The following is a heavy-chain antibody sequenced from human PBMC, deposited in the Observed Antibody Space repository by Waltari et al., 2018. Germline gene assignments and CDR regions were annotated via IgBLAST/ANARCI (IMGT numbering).Heavy chain of an antibody. CDR2: IDWDDDK. CDR1: GFSLNTDGVR. Sequence: QVTLKESGPALVKPTQTLTLTCTFSGFSLNTDGVRVSWIRQAPGKALEWLARIDWDDDKFYSTSLKTRLTISKDTSKNQVVRTMTNMDPVDTATYYCARAERDRPYFDYWGQGTLVTVSS. V-gene: IGHV2-70*04. D-gene: IGHD1-1*01. CDR3: ARAERDRPYFDY. J-gene: IGHJ4*02.